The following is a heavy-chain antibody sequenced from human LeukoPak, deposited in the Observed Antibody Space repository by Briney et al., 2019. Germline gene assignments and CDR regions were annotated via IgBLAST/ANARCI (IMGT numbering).Heavy chain of an antibody. J-gene: IGHJ4*02. CDR3: ARVAVAAAFDS. CDR1: GFTFSSYS. CDR2: ISSSSRYI. V-gene: IGHV3-21*06. D-gene: IGHD6-13*01. Sequence: PGGSLRLSCAASGFTFSSYSMNWVRQAPGKGLEWVSSISSSSRYIYYADSMKGRFTISRDNSKNSLYLQMNSLRAEDTAVYYCARVAVAAAFDSWGQGTLVTVSS.